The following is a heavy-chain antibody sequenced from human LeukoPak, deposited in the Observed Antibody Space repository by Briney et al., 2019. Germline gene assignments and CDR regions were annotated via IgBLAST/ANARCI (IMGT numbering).Heavy chain of an antibody. D-gene: IGHD6-13*01. J-gene: IGHJ6*03. CDR2: ISSSSSYI. CDR3: ARDSSSWEGDYYYYYMDV. CDR1: GFTFSSYS. Sequence: GGSLRLSCAASGFTFSSYSMNWVRQAPGKGLEWVSSISSSSSYIYYADSVKGRFTISRDNAKNSLYLQMNSLRAEDTAVYYCARDSSSWEGDYYYYYMDVWGKGTTVTVSS. V-gene: IGHV3-21*01.